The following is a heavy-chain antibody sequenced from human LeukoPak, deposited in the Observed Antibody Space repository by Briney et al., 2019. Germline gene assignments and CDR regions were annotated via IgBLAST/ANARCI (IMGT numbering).Heavy chain of an antibody. D-gene: IGHD3-10*01. Sequence: GASVKVSCKASGYIFSSYGINWVRQAPGQGLEWMGWINPNSGGTNYAQKFQGRVTMTRDTSISTAYMELSRLRSDDTAVYYCAREMVRGVFDYWGQGTLVTVSS. V-gene: IGHV1-2*02. CDR1: GYIFSSYG. CDR2: INPNSGGT. J-gene: IGHJ4*02. CDR3: AREMVRGVFDY.